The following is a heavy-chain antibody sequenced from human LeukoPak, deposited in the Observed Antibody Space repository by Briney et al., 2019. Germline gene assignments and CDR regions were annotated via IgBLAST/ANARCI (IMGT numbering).Heavy chain of an antibody. CDR1: GGSISSGGYY. CDR3: AKFRAGRPTRDAFDI. CDR2: IYYSGST. Sequence: SQTLSLTCTVSGGSISSGGYYWSWICQHPGKGLEWIGYIYYSGSTYYNPSLKSRVTISVDTSKNQFSLKLSSVTAADTAVYYCAKFRAGRPTRDAFDIWGQGTMVTVSS. V-gene: IGHV4-31*03. J-gene: IGHJ3*02.